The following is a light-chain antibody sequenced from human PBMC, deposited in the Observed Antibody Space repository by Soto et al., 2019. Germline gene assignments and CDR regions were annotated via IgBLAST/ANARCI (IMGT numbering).Light chain of an antibody. CDR3: QQSFN. Sequence: DIRMPQSPSTLSASVGDRVTITCRASQSISSWLAWYQQKPGKATKLLIYKAPSSESGVPSTYSGSGSGTEFTLSISSLRPEAFETYYCQQSFNFGPGTKVDIK. J-gene: IGKJ3*01. V-gene: IGKV1-5*03. CDR2: KAP. CDR1: QSISSW.